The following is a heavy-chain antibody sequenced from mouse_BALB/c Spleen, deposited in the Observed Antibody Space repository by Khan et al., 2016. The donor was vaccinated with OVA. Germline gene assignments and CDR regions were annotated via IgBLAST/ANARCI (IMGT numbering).Heavy chain of an antibody. J-gene: IGHJ1*01. D-gene: IGHD2-3*01. CDR2: IWSGGST. Sequence: VQLQESGPGLVQPSQSLSITCTVSGFSLTSYGVHWVRQSPGKGLEWLGVIWSGGSTDYNAAFISRLSISKDNSKSQVFFKMNSLQANDTAIYXCARNGYYVHWYCDVWGSWTTVTVSS. V-gene: IGHV2-2*02. CDR1: GFSLTSYG. CDR3: ARNGYYVHWYCDV.